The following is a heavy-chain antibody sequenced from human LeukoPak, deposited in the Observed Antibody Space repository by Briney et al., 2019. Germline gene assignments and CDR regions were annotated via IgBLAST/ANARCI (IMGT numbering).Heavy chain of an antibody. J-gene: IGHJ4*02. Sequence: SETLSLTCAVSGGSFSGYYRSWIRQPPGKGLEWIGEINHSGSTNYNPSLKSRVTISVDTSKNQFSLKLSSVTAADTAVYYCARFLPRYGKGLDYWGQGTLVTVSS. CDR1: GGSFSGYY. CDR3: ARFLPRYGKGLDY. CDR2: INHSGST. V-gene: IGHV4-34*01. D-gene: IGHD4-17*01.